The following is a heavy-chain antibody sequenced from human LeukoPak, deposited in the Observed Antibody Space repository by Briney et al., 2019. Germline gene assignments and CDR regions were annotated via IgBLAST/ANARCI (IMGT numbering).Heavy chain of an antibody. CDR2: ISWNSGSI. D-gene: IGHD5-12*01. CDR1: GFTFDDYA. J-gene: IGHJ6*03. CDR3: VKGGYDLDYYLDV. V-gene: IGHV3-9*01. Sequence: GGSLRLSCAASGFTFDDYAMDWVRQAPGKGLEWVSGISWNSGSIGYADSVKGRFTISRDNAKKSLYLQMNSLRADDTALYYCVKGGYDLDYYLDVWGKGTTVTVSS.